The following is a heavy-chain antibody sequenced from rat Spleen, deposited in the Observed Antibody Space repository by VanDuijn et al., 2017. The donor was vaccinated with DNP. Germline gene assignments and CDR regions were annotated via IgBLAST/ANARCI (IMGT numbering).Heavy chain of an antibody. V-gene: IGHV5-7*01. CDR2: LSYNGGTP. D-gene: IGHD1-1*01. Sequence: EVQLVESDGGLVQPGRSLKLSCAVSGFTFSDYYMAWVRQAPAKGLEWVATLSYNGGTPYYRDSVKGRFTISRDKAKSTLYLQMNSLRSEDTATYYCARLPITTVADYWGQGVMVTVSS. CDR3: ARLPITTVADY. CDR1: GFTFSDYY. J-gene: IGHJ2*01.